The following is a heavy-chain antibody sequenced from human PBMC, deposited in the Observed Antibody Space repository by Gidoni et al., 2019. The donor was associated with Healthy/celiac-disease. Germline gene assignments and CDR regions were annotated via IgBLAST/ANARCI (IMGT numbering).Heavy chain of an antibody. D-gene: IGHD3-22*01. Sequence: QVQLVESGGGVVQPGRSPRLSCAASGCTFSSYGMHWVRQAPGKGLGWVAVISYDGSNKDYADSVKGRFTISRDNSKNTLYLQMNSLRAEDTAVYYCAKVPGVVIGAFDIWGQGTMVTVSS. CDR2: ISYDGSNK. J-gene: IGHJ3*02. CDR1: GCTFSSYG. CDR3: AKVPGVVIGAFDI. V-gene: IGHV3-30*18.